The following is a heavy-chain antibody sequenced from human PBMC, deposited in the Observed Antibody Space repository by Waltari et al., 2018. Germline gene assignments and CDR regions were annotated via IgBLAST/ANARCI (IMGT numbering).Heavy chain of an antibody. V-gene: IGHV4-38-2*01. CDR2: IYHTGTT. CDR1: GYSISHGSY. Sequence: QVQLQVSGPGVVKPSETLSLTCAVPGYSISHGSYWSWIRQPPGKGLEWIGGIYHTGTTYYNASLKSRVTISVDTSKNQFSLNLSFVTAADTALYFCARGGSGSYMGSFDIWGQGPMVTVSS. D-gene: IGHD1-26*01. J-gene: IGHJ3*02. CDR3: ARGGSGSYMGSFDI.